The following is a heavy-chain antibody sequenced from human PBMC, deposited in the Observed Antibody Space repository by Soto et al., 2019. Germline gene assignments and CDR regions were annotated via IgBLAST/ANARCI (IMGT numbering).Heavy chain of an antibody. CDR2: ISAYNGNT. D-gene: IGHD3-9*01. Sequence: GASVKVSCKASGYTFTSYGISWVRQAPGQGLEWMGWISAYNGNTNYAQKLQGRVTMTTDTSTSTAYMELRSLRSDDTAVYYCARDLERYDILTNSRLGGMDVWGQGTTVTVSS. V-gene: IGHV1-18*01. CDR1: GYTFTSYG. J-gene: IGHJ6*02. CDR3: ARDLERYDILTNSRLGGMDV.